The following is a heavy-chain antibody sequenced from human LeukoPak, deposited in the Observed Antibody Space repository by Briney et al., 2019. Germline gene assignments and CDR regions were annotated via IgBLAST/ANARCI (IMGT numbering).Heavy chain of an antibody. Sequence: ASVKLSCKASGGTFSSYTISWVRQAPGQGLEWVGRIIPILGIANYAQKCQGRVTITADKSTSTAYMEPSGLRSEDTAVYYCARRTGSGSLYYWGQGTLVTVSS. CDR2: IIPILGIA. CDR3: ARRTGSGSLYY. D-gene: IGHD3-10*01. J-gene: IGHJ4*02. CDR1: GGTFSSYT. V-gene: IGHV1-69*02.